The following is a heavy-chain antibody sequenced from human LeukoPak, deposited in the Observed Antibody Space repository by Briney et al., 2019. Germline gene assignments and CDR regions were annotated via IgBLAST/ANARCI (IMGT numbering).Heavy chain of an antibody. CDR3: AKGGRDDYVWGSYRPHAGYYFDY. Sequence: QAGGSLRLSCAASGFTFSSYAMSWVRQAPGKGLEWVSAISGSGGSTYYADSVKGRFTISRDNFKNTLYLQMNSLRAEDTAVYYCAKGGRDDYVWGSYRPHAGYYFDYWGQGTLVTVSS. CDR1: GFTFSSYA. V-gene: IGHV3-23*01. J-gene: IGHJ4*02. D-gene: IGHD3-16*02. CDR2: ISGSGGST.